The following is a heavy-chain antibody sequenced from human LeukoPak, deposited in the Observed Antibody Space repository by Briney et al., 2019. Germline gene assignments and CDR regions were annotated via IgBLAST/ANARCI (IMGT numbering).Heavy chain of an antibody. CDR1: GFTFSSYS. D-gene: IGHD3-22*01. V-gene: IGHV3-21*01. CDR3: ARADSSGYYYFDY. CDR2: ISSSSSYI. J-gene: IGHJ4*02. Sequence: GGSLRLSCAASGFTFSSYSMNWVRQAPGKGLEWVSSISSSSSYIYYADSVKGRFTISRDNAKNPLYLQMNSLRAEDTAVYYCARADSSGYYYFDYWGQGTLVTVSS.